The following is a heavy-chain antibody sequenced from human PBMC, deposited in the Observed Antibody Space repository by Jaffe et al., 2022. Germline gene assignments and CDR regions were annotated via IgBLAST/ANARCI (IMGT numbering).Heavy chain of an antibody. D-gene: IGHD3-22*01. Sequence: EVQLVESGGVVVQPGGSLRLSCAASGFTFDDYAMHWVRQAPGKGLEWVSLISWDGGSTYYADSVKGRFTISRDNSKNSLYLQMNSLRAEDTALYYCAKDIDYDSSGYSRFDYWGQGTLVTVSS. CDR1: GFTFDDYA. CDR3: AKDIDYDSSGYSRFDY. CDR2: ISWDGGST. J-gene: IGHJ4*02. V-gene: IGHV3-43D*04.